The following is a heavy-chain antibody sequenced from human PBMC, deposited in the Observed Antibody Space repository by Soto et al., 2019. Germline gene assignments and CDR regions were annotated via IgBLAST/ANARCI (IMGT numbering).Heavy chain of an antibody. D-gene: IGHD6-19*01. CDR2: ISYDGSNK. J-gene: IGHJ1*01. V-gene: IGHV3-30-3*01. CDR3: AGIAVAANDAVYFQH. CDR1: GFTFSSYA. Sequence: GGSLRLSCAASGFTFSSYAMHWVRQAPGKGLEWVAVISYDGSNKYYADSVKGRFTISRDNSKNTLYLQMNSLRAEDTAVYYCAGIAVAANDAVYFQHWGQGTLVTVCS.